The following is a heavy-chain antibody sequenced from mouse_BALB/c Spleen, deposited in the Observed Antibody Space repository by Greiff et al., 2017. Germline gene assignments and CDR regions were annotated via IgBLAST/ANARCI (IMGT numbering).Heavy chain of an antibody. CDR1: GYTFTDYY. CDR3: ARTGYGNYERYFDV. CDR2: IYPGSGNT. V-gene: IGHV1-84*02. D-gene: IGHD2-1*01. Sequence: LVESGPELVKPGASVKISCKASGYTFTDYYINWVKQKPGQGLEWIGWIYPGSGNTKYNEKFKGKATLTVDTSSSTAYMQLSSLTSEDTAVYFCARTGYGNYERYFDVWGAGTTVTVSS. J-gene: IGHJ1*01.